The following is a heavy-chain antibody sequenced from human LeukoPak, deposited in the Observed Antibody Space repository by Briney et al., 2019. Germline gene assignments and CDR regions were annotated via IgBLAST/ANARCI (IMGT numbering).Heavy chain of an antibody. Sequence: PGGSLRLSCAASGFTFSSYSMNWVRPAPGKGLEWVSSISSSSYIYYSDSVKGRFTISRDNAKKSLYLQMNSLRAEDTAVYYCARGGVGNYDSSGYYFYWGQGTLVTVSS. D-gene: IGHD3-22*01. J-gene: IGHJ4*02. CDR3: ARGGVGNYDSSGYYFY. V-gene: IGHV3-21*01. CDR2: ISSSSYI. CDR1: GFTFSSYS.